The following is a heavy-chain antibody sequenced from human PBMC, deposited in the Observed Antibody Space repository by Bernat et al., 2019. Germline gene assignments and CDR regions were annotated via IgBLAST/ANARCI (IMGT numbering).Heavy chain of an antibody. D-gene: IGHD2-2*02. CDR1: GLTVSSNY. J-gene: IGHJ3*02. Sequence: EVQLVETGGGLIQPGGSLRLSCAASGLTVSSNYMSWVRQTPGKGLEWVSVIYSGGATYYADSVKGRFTISRDNSKNTLYLQMNSLRAEDTAVYYCAKDRMGCSSTSCYMTDAFDIWGQGTMVTVSS. CDR2: IYSGGAT. V-gene: IGHV3-53*02. CDR3: AKDRMGCSSTSCYMTDAFDI.